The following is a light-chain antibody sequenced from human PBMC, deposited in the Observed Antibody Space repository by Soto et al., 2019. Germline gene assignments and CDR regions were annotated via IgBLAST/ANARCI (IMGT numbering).Light chain of an antibody. CDR3: QTWGTGIRI. V-gene: IGLV4-69*01. CDR2: LNSDGSH. J-gene: IGLJ2*01. Sequence: QLVLTQSPSASASPGPSVKLTCTLSRGHSSYAIAWYQQQAEKGPRYLMKLNSDGSHSKGDGIPDRFSGSSSGAERYLTISSLQSEDEADYYCQTWGTGIRIFGGGTQLTVL. CDR1: RGHSSYA.